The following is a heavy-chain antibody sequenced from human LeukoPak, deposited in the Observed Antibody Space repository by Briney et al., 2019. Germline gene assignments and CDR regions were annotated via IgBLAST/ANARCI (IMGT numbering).Heavy chain of an antibody. CDR3: ARLTPYSGSPLDDY. D-gene: IGHD1-26*01. J-gene: IGHJ4*02. CDR1: GGSISSISNY. V-gene: IGHV4-39*01. Sequence: SETLSLTCTVSGGSISSISNYWGWIRQPPGKGLEYIGSVSYSGSTYYNPSLKSRVTMSADTSKNQFSLKLSSVTAADTAVYYCARLTPYSGSPLDDYWGQGTLVIVSS. CDR2: VSYSGST.